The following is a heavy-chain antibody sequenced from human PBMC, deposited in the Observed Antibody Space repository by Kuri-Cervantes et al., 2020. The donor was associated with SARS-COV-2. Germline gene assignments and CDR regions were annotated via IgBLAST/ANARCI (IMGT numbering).Heavy chain of an antibody. Sequence: ESLKISCAVYGGSFSGYYWSWIRQPPGKGLEWIGEINHSGSTNYNPSLKSRVTISVDTSKNKFSLKLSSVTAADTAVYYCSKEQYSSSPFQPEFVGMDVWGQGTTVTGSS. V-gene: IGHV4-34*01. D-gene: IGHD6-6*01. J-gene: IGHJ6*01. CDR1: GGSFSGYY. CDR3: SKEQYSSSPFQPEFVGMDV. CDR2: INHSGST.